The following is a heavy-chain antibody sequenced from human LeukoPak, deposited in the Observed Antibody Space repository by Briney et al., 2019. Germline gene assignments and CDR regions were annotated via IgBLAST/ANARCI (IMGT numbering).Heavy chain of an antibody. CDR3: ARDLGRPVYYYDSSDPAGYFDY. D-gene: IGHD3-22*01. V-gene: IGHV4-38-2*02. CDR2: IYHSGST. Sequence: SETLSLTCTVSGYSISSGYYWGWIRQPPGKGLEWIGSIYHSGSTYYNPSLKSRVTISVDTSKNQFSLKLSSVTAADTAVYYCARDLGRPVYYYDSSDPAGYFDYWGQGTLVTVSS. J-gene: IGHJ4*02. CDR1: GYSISSGYY.